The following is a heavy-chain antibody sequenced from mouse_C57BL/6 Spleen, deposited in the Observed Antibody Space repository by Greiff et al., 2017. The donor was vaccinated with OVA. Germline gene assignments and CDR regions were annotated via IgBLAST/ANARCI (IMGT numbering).Heavy chain of an antibody. CDR1: GFSLTSYG. V-gene: IGHV2-2*01. CDR2: IWSGGST. D-gene: IGHD3-1*01. J-gene: IGHJ1*03. CDR3: ARIPGYTGYFDV. Sequence: QVQLKQSGPGLVQPSQSLSITCTVSGFSLTSYGVHWVRQSPGKGLEWLGVIWSGGSTDYNAAFISRLSISKDNSKSQVFFKMNSLQADDTAIYYCARIPGYTGYFDVWGTGTTVTVSS.